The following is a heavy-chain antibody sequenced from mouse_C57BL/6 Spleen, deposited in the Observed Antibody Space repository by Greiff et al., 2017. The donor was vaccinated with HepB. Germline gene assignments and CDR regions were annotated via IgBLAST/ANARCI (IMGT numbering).Heavy chain of an antibody. V-gene: IGHV1-55*01. Sequence: QVHVKQPGAELVKPGASVKMSCKASGYTFTSYWITWVKQRPGQGLEWIGDIYPGSGSTNYNEKFKSKATLTVDTSSSTAYMQLSSLTSEDSAVYYCARGGYYGSLSYWYFDVWGTGTTVTVSS. D-gene: IGHD1-1*01. CDR1: GYTFTSYW. CDR3: ARGGYYGSLSYWYFDV. CDR2: IYPGSGST. J-gene: IGHJ1*03.